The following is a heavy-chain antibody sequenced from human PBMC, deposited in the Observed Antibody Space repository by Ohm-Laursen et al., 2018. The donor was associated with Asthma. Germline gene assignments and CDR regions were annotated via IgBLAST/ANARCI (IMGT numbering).Heavy chain of an antibody. CDR2: IKSGTSDT. CDR3: SRVKQFSSAFDI. D-gene: IGHD5-24*01. Sequence: SLRLSCTASGYTFSRYSIHWVRQAPGKGLEWVSSIKSGTSDTYYADSVKGRFTISRDNAKNSLYLQMNSLRADDTAVYYCSRVKQFSSAFDIWGQGTMVTVSS. V-gene: IGHV3-21*01. J-gene: IGHJ3*02. CDR1: GYTFSRYS.